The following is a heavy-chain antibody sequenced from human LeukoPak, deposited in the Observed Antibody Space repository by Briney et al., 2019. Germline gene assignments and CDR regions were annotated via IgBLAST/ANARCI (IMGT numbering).Heavy chain of an antibody. CDR3: AKGSATSFGVVTNWFDP. J-gene: IGHJ5*02. Sequence: GGSRRLSCAASGFTFSSYAMSWVRQAPGKGLEWVSAISGSGGSTYYADSVKGRFTISRDNSKNTLYLQMNSLRAEDTAVYYCAKGSATSFGVVTNWFDPWGQGTLVTVCS. CDR1: GFTFSSYA. CDR2: ISGSGGST. V-gene: IGHV3-23*01. D-gene: IGHD3-3*01.